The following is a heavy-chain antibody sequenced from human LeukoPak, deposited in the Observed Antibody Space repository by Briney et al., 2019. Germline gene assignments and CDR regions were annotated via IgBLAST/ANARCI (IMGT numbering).Heavy chain of an antibody. J-gene: IGHJ4*02. CDR1: GGSISSYY. V-gene: IGHV4-59*01. CDR2: IYYSGST. Sequence: SETPSLTCTVSGGSISSYYWSWIRQPPGKGLEWIGYIYYSGSTNYNPSLKSRVTISVDTSKNQFSLKLSSVTAADTAVYYCARVRHSYDYAYYFDYWGQGTLVTVSS. D-gene: IGHD5-18*01. CDR3: ARVRHSYDYAYYFDY.